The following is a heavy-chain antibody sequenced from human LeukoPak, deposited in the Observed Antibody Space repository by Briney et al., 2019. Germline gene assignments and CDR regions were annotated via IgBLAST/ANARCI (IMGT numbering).Heavy chain of an antibody. CDR3: ARHFLWFGELMGFDY. CDR2: IYYSGRT. V-gene: IGHV4-59*08. D-gene: IGHD3-10*01. CDR1: GCSISSYY. J-gene: IGHJ4*02. Sequence: SGTLSLTCTASGCSISSYYWSWFRQPPGKGLEWVGYIYYSGRTNYNPSPKSRVSTSPDTSKHQFSLKLSSVTAADTAVYYCARHFLWFGELMGFDYWGQGTLVTVSS.